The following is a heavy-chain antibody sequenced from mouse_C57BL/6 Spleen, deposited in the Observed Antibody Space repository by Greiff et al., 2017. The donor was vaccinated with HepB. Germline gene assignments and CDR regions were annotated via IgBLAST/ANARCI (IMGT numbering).Heavy chain of an antibody. CDR1: GFTFSDYG. Sequence: DVQLVESGGGLVKPGGSLKLSCAASGFTFSDYGMHWVRQAPEKGLEWVAYISSGSSTIYYADTVKGRVTISRDNAKNTLYLQMTSLRSEDTAMYYSARDYDDDSFDYWGQGTTLTVSS. J-gene: IGHJ2*01. D-gene: IGHD2-4*01. V-gene: IGHV5-17*01. CDR3: ARDYDDDSFDY. CDR2: ISSGSSTI.